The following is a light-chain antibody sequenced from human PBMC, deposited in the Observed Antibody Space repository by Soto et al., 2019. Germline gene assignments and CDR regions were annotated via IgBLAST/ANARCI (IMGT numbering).Light chain of an antibody. Sequence: DIQMTQSPSTLSASVGDRVTISCRASQNIKNWLAWYQQKPGQDPKLLVYTASSLESGVPSRFSGSGSGTEFTLTISSLQPDDFATYYCQQYNSYSRGTFGQGTKVEIK. J-gene: IGKJ1*01. CDR3: QQYNSYSRGT. V-gene: IGKV1-5*03. CDR1: QNIKNW. CDR2: TAS.